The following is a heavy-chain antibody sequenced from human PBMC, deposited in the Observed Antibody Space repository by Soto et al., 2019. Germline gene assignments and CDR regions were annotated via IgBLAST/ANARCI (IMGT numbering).Heavy chain of an antibody. Sequence: QGKGLEWISYITSSSSTIYYAGSGKGRFTISRDNAKNSLYLHMTSLRDEDTAVYYCATFFLEYKDGRGDSHPSSAFLLTRSSDL. V-gene: IGHV3-48*02. J-gene: IGHJ2*01. CDR3: ATFFLEYKDGRGDSHPSSAFLLTRSSDL. CDR2: ITSSSSTI. D-gene: IGHD3-3*01.